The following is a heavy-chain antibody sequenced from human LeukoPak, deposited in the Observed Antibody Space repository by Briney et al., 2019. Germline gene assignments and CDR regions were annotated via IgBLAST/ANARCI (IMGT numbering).Heavy chain of an antibody. CDR3: ARGYSSSWFDY. V-gene: IGHV1-69*04. J-gene: IGHJ5*01. Sequence: ASVKVSCKASGYTFTSYGISWVRQAPGQGLEWMGRIIPILGIANYAQKFQGRVTITADKSTSTAYMELSSLRSEDTAVYYCARGYSSSWFDYWGQGTLVTVSS. D-gene: IGHD6-13*01. CDR2: IIPILGIA. CDR1: GYTFTSYG.